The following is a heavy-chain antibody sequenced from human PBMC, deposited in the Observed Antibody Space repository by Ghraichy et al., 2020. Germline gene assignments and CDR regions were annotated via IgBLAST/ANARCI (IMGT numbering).Heavy chain of an antibody. D-gene: IGHD4-23*01. CDR2: ITSSGRTI. J-gene: IGHJ6*02. CDR1: GFTFSSYS. V-gene: IGHV3-48*02. Sequence: GGSLRLSFVGSGFTFSSYSMNWVRVRQSPGKGLEWVSYITSSGRTIFYADSVKGRFTISRDNAQNSLYLQMNSLRDEDTSVYYCARASRVVRFYYYDGMDVWGQGTTFTVSS. CDR3: ARASRVVRFYYYDGMDV.